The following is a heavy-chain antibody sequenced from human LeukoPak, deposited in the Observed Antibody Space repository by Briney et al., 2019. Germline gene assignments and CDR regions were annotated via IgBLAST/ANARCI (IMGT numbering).Heavy chain of an antibody. J-gene: IGHJ4*02. CDR1: GFTFSSYS. CDR2: ISTGSSFI. D-gene: IGHD3-22*01. V-gene: IGHV3-21*01. CDR3: ARTDYYDKSIDY. Sequence: GGSLRLSCAASGFTFSSYSMNWVRQAPGKGLDWASSISTGSSFIYYADSVKGRFTISRDIAKNSLYLQMNSLRAEDTAVYYCARTDYYDKSIDYWGQGTLVTVSS.